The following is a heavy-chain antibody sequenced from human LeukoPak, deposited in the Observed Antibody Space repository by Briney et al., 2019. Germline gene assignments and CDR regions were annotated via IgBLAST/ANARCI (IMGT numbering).Heavy chain of an antibody. CDR1: GGSFSGYY. D-gene: IGHD6-19*01. J-gene: IGHJ5*02. CDR3: GREGVIGVAGTSFDP. V-gene: IGHV4-34*01. Sequence: SETLSLTCAVYGGSFSGYYWSWIRQPPGKGLEWIGEINHSGSTNYNPSLKSRVTISVDTSKNQFYLKVKSVTAADTAVYYCGREGVIGVAGTSFDPWGQGTLVTVSS. CDR2: INHSGST.